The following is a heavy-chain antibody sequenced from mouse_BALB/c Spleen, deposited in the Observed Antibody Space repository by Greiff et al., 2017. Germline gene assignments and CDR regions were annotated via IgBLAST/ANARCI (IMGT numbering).Heavy chain of an antibody. Sequence: VQLHQPGAELVKPGASVKLSCKASGYTFTSYWMHWVKQRPGQGLEWIGEINPSNGRTNYNEKFKSKATLTVDKSSSTAYMQLSSLTSEDSAVYYCARGGSGFAYWGQGTLVTVSA. CDR2: INPSNGRT. D-gene: IGHD1-1*01. CDR1: GYTFTSYW. J-gene: IGHJ3*01. CDR3: ARGGSGFAY. V-gene: IGHV1S81*02.